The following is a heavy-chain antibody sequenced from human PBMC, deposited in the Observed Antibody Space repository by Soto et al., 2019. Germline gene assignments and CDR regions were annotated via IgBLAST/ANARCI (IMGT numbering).Heavy chain of an antibody. CDR1: GFTFSSYS. Sequence: PGGSLRLSCAASGFTFSSYSMNWVRQAPGKVLEWVSSISSSSSYIYYADSVKGRFTISRDNAKNSLYLQMNSLRAEDTAVYYCARDVSSSSPYYIDYWGQGTLVTVS. V-gene: IGHV3-21*01. CDR2: ISSSSSYI. D-gene: IGHD6-6*01. CDR3: ARDVSSSSPYYIDY. J-gene: IGHJ4*02.